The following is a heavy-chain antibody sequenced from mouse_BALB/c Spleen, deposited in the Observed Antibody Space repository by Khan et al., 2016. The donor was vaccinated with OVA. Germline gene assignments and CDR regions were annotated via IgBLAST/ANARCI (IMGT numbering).Heavy chain of an antibody. D-gene: IGHD2-1*01. Sequence: EVKLVESGGGLVQPGGSRKLSCAASGFTFSSFGMHWVRQPPKKGLEWVAYMSSGSSTIYYVDTVKGRFTISRDNPKNNLFLQMTSLRSEDTAMYYCARSGGNFHWYLDVWGAGTSVTVSS. V-gene: IGHV5-17*02. J-gene: IGHJ1*01. CDR1: GFTFSSFG. CDR2: MSSGSSTI. CDR3: ARSGGNFHWYLDV.